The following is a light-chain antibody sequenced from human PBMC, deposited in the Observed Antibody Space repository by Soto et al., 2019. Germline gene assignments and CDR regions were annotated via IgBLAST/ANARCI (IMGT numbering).Light chain of an antibody. Sequence: QSALTQPASVSGSPGQSISISCTGTDTDVGSYNFVSWYQQHPGKAPKLIIYEGIKRPSGVSDRFSGSKSGNTASLEISGLQYDDEADYYCWSYAGRSTSVFGTGTQLTVL. J-gene: IGLJ1*01. CDR3: WSYAGRSTSV. CDR1: DTDVGSYNF. V-gene: IGLV2-23*01. CDR2: EGI.